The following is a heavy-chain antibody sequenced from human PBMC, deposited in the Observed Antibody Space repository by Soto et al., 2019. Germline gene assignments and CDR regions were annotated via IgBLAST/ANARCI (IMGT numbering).Heavy chain of an antibody. CDR1: GGSISSYY. D-gene: IGHD3-22*01. CDR2: IYFRGTT. CDR3: ARMNYYDTSGYPFDY. V-gene: IGHV4-59*01. Sequence: QVQLQESGPGLVKPSETLSLTCTVSGGSISSYYWSWIRQPPGKGLEWIGYIYFRGTTNYNPSLKSRVTMSADTSKHQFSLKLNSVTAADTAVYYCARMNYYDTSGYPFDYWGQGMMVTVSS. J-gene: IGHJ4*02.